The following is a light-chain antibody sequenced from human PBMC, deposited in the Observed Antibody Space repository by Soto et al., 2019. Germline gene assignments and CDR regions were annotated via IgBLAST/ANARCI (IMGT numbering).Light chain of an antibody. V-gene: IGLV1-40*01. Sequence: QSVLTQPPSVSGAPGQRVTISCTGGSSNIGAGYDVHWYQQLPGTAPKLLIYDNSHRPSGVPDRFSGSKSGTSASLAITGLQAEDEADYYCQSYDSSLSGYVVFGGGTKLTVL. CDR3: QSYDSSLSGYVV. CDR2: DNS. CDR1: SSNIGAGYD. J-gene: IGLJ2*01.